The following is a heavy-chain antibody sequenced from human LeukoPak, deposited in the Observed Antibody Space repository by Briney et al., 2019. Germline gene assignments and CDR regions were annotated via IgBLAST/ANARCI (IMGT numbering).Heavy chain of an antibody. J-gene: IGHJ4*02. Sequence: GGSLRLSCAASGFTFSSYAMHWVRQAPGKGLEWVAVISYDGSNKYYADYVKGRFTISRDNSKNTLYLQMNSLRAEDTAVYYCARDSVDGDYNYWGQGTLVTVSS. CDR3: ARDSVDGDYNY. CDR1: GFTFSSYA. V-gene: IGHV3-30-3*01. CDR2: ISYDGSNK. D-gene: IGHD4-17*01.